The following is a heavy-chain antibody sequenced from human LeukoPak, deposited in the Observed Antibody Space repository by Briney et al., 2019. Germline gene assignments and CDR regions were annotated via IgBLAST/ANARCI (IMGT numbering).Heavy chain of an antibody. V-gene: IGHV1-69-2*01. CDR3: ATGWELLLAGSHY. Sequence: GATVKISCKASGYTFTDYYMHWVQQAPGKGLEWMGRVDPEDGETIYAEKFQGRVTITADTSTDTTYMELSSLRSEDTAVYYCATGWELLLAGSHYWGQGTLVTVSS. J-gene: IGHJ4*02. CDR1: GYTFTDYY. D-gene: IGHD1-26*01. CDR2: VDPEDGET.